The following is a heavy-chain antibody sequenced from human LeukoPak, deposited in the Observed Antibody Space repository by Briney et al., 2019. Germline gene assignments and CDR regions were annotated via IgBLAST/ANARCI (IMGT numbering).Heavy chain of an antibody. J-gene: IGHJ5*02. CDR3: AREIEGVATTLEVFNSNWFDP. CDR2: INTNTGNP. V-gene: IGHV7-4-1*02. D-gene: IGHD5-12*01. Sequence: ASVKVSCKASGYTFTSYAMNWVRQAPGQGLEWMGWINTNTGNPTYAQGFTGRFVFSLDTSVSTAYLQISGLKAEDTAVYYCAREIEGVATTLEVFNSNWFDPWGQGTLVTVSS. CDR1: GYTFTSYA.